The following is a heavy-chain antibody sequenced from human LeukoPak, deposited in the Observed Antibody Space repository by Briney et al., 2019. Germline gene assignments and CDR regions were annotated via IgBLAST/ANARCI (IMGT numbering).Heavy chain of an antibody. CDR3: PSRYGGDNSWYGHT. CDR2: IYPADSDT. CDR1: GFCFTSFW. J-gene: IGHJ5*02. V-gene: IGHV5-51*01. Sequence: GESLKISCRGSGFCFTSFWIGWVRQMPGKGVEWGGIIYPADSDTRYSPSFQGQVTISADTSTSTAYSQWSSLRASDTAMYYSPSRYGGDNSWYGHTWGQGTLVTVSS. D-gene: IGHD6-13*01.